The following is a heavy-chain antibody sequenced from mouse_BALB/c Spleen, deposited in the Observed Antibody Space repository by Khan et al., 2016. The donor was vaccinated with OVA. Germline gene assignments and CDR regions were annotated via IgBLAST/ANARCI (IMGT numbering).Heavy chain of an antibody. CDR3: VRSGYGSFAF. Sequence: VQLKQSGPELVKPGASVKISCKASGYTFSDYNMDWVKQSHGKRLEWLGYIYPNDGGSGYNQKFKTKATLTVDMSSSTAYMELRSLTYEDSAVXYCVRSGYGSFAFWGQGTLVTVS. D-gene: IGHD1-2*01. V-gene: IGHV1S29*02. CDR2: IYPNDGGS. CDR1: GYTFSDYN. J-gene: IGHJ3*01.